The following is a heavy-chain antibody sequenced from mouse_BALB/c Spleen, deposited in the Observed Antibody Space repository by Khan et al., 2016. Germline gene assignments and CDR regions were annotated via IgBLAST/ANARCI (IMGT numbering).Heavy chain of an antibody. J-gene: IGHJ2*01. CDR3: ARLYYYGCVAY. CDR2: INPDSSTV. Sequence: EVKLLESGGGLVQPGRSLKLSCAASGFDFRRYWMTWVRQAPGKGLEWIGEINPDSSTVNYTPSLKDKFFISRDNAKNTLYLQMSKVRSEDTALYYCARLYYYGCVAYWGQGTTLTVSS. CDR1: GFDFRRYW. V-gene: IGHV4-1*02. D-gene: IGHD1-1*01.